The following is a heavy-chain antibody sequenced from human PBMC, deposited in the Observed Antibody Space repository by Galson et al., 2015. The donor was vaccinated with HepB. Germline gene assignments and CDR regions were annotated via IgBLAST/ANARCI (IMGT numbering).Heavy chain of an antibody. CDR1: GFTFSSHW. CDR3: ARGPEASGRYYSGDH. V-gene: IGHV3-74*01. D-gene: IGHD3-10*01. J-gene: IGHJ4*02. Sequence: SLKLSCAASGFTFSSHWMHWVRQAPGKGLVWVSRINAGGSIASYADSAKGRFTISRDNAKNTLYLQMNSLRPEDTAVYYCARGPEASGRYYSGDHWGQGTLVTVSS. CDR2: INAGGSIA.